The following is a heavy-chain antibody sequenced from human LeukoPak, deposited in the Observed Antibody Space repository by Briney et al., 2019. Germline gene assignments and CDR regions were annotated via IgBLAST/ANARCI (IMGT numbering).Heavy chain of an antibody. V-gene: IGHV3-21*01. CDR1: GFTFSSYS. CDR2: ISSSSSYI. Sequence: GGSLRLSCAASGFTFSSYSMNWVRQAPGKGLEWVSSISSSSSYIYYADSVKGRFTISRDNAKNSLYLQMNSLRAEDAAVYYCAAIAVAGTFDYWGQGTLVTVSS. J-gene: IGHJ4*02. CDR3: AAIAVAGTFDY. D-gene: IGHD6-19*01.